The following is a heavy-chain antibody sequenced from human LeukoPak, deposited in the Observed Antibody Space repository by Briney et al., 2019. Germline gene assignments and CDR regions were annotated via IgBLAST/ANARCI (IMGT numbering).Heavy chain of an antibody. D-gene: IGHD3-22*01. J-gene: IGHJ3*02. CDR3: ARLINNDNSGDADTFDM. V-gene: IGHV4-59*11. CDR2: IDYSGST. CDR1: GGSMRSHY. Sequence: ASETLSLTCTVSGGSMRSHYWSWIRQTPGKGLERIGYIDYSGSTRYNPSLQSRVTISVDTSKNQFSLKLTSVTATDTAVYYCARLINNDNSGDADTFDMWGQGTVVTVFS.